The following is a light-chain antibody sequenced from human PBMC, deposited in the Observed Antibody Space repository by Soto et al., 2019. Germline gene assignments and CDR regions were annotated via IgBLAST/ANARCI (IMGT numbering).Light chain of an antibody. CDR2: QVT. J-gene: IGLJ1*01. V-gene: IGLV2-14*01. CDR1: ISDLAIYNY. CDR3: SSYTDSSNYV. Sequence: QSVLTQPASVSGSPGQSITISCTGTISDLAIYNYVSWYQQQPGKAPKLMIYQVTNRPSGVSNRFSGSRSGNTASLTISGLQAEDEADYYRSSYTDSSNYVFGTGTKVTVL.